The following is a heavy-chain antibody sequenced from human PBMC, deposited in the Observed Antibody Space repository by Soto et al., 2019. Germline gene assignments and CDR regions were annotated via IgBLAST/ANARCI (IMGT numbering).Heavy chain of an antibody. CDR2: ISYDGSNK. CDR1: GFTFSSYA. V-gene: IGHV3-30-3*01. Sequence: QVQLVESGGGVVQPGRSLRLSCAASGFTFSSYAMHWVRQAPGKGLEWVAVISYDGSNKYYAASVKGRFTISRDNSKNTLYLQMNSLRAEDTAVYYCARGKLRFLEWLPYWGQGTLVTVSS. D-gene: IGHD3-3*01. CDR3: ARGKLRFLEWLPY. J-gene: IGHJ4*02.